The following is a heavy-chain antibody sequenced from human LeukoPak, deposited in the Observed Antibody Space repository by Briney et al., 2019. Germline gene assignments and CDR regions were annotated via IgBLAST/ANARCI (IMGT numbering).Heavy chain of an antibody. V-gene: IGHV4-59*01. CDR2: IFYGANT. D-gene: IGHD3-3*01. CDR1: AGSISSYY. J-gene: IGHJ4*02. Sequence: PSETLSLTCTVSAGSISSYYWNWIRQVPGKGLEWIGYIFYGANTYYNPSLKDRVTMSMDTSKSQVSLKLTSVTAADTAVYYRASGTIFGVIAPYCFHSWGQGTLVTVSP. CDR3: ASGTIFGVIAPYCFHS.